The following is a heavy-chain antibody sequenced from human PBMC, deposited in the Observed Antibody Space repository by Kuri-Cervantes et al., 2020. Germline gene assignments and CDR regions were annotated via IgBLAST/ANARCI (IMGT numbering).Heavy chain of an antibody. D-gene: IGHD2-21*01. V-gene: IGHV3-30*03. CDR2: ISYDGINK. J-gene: IGHJ6*02. CDR3: ARDCCNDYGMDV. Sequence: GESLKISCAASGCTFSSYGMHWVRQAPGKGMEWVAVISYDGINKYYADSVKGRFTISRDNVKNSLSLQKGSLRAEHTAVYYCARDCCNDYGMDVWGQGTTVTVSS. CDR1: GCTFSSYG.